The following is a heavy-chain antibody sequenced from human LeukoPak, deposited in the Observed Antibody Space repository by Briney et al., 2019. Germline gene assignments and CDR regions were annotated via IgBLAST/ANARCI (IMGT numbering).Heavy chain of an antibody. CDR2: TYYRSKWYY. D-gene: IGHD6-19*01. V-gene: IGHV6-1*01. Sequence: SQTLSLTCAISGDSVSSNSAAWNWIRQSPSRGLEWLGKTYYRSKWYYDYAVSVKSRLTINPDTSKNQFSLQLNSVTPEDTAVYYCARDRVAVAGTGRAFDIWGQGTMVIVSS. J-gene: IGHJ3*02. CDR1: GDSVSSNSAA. CDR3: ARDRVAVAGTGRAFDI.